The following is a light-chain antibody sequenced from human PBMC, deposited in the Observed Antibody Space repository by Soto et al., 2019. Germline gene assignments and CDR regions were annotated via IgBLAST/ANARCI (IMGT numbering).Light chain of an antibody. CDR3: QQYGSSPRT. CDR2: AGS. V-gene: IGKV1-39*01. J-gene: IGKJ1*01. Sequence: DIQMTQSASSLSASVGYRFTITCRASQSIDSYLNWYQQRVGKAPKLLIYAGSSLQSGVPSRFSGSGSGTDFTLTISRLEPEDFAVYYCQQYGSSPRTFGQGTKVDIK. CDR1: QSIDSY.